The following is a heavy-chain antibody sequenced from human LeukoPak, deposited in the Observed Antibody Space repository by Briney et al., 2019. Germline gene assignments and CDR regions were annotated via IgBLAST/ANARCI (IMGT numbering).Heavy chain of an antibody. CDR3: ARDRDSSGYDAFDI. CDR2: ISSSSSYT. J-gene: IGHJ3*02. D-gene: IGHD3-22*01. CDR1: GFTFSDYY. V-gene: IGHV3-11*05. Sequence: GGSLRLSCAASGFTFSDYYMSWLRQAPGKGLEWVSYISSSSSYTNYADSVKGRFTISRDNAKNSLYLQMNSLRAEDTAVYYCARDRDSSGYDAFDIWGQGTMVTVSS.